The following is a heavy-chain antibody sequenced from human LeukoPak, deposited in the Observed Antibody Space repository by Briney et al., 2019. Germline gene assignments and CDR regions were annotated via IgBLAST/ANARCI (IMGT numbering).Heavy chain of an antibody. D-gene: IGHD6-13*01. V-gene: IGHV3-30*02. CDR1: GFTFSSYG. CDR3: ARKSSRAAAGPQYFQH. J-gene: IGHJ1*01. CDR2: IRYDGSNK. Sequence: GGSLRLSCAASGFTFSSYGMHWVRQAPGKGLERVAFIRYDGSNKYYADSVKGRFTISRDNSKNTLYLQMNSLRAEDTAVYYCARKSSRAAAGPQYFQHWGQGTLVTVSS.